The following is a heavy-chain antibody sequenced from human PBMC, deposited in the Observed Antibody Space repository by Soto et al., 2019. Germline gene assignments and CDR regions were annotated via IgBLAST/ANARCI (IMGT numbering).Heavy chain of an antibody. V-gene: IGHV4-4*08. CDR3: ARRVDFPHYMDV. CDR1: GDSISPYY. J-gene: IGHJ6*03. Sequence: QVQLQESGPGLVKPSETLSLTCTVSGDSISPYYWTWIRQPPGKGLEFIGCVHASGTSTYNPSLESRVTMSVDTSKNHFSLRLQSVIAADTAVYYCARRVDFPHYMDVWRKGTTVTVSS. CDR2: VHASGTS. D-gene: IGHD5-12*01.